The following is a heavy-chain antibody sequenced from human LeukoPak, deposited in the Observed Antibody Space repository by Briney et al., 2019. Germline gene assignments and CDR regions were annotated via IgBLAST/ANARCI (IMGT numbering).Heavy chain of an antibody. Sequence: GGSLRLSCAASGFTVSSNHMSWVRQAPGKGLEWVSVIYSGGSAYSADSVKGRFTISKDNSKNTLYLQMNSLRAEDTAVYCCARVAEAGYFDYWGQGTLVTVSS. CDR1: GFTVSSNH. CDR3: ARVAEAGYFDY. D-gene: IGHD6-19*01. V-gene: IGHV3-53*01. J-gene: IGHJ4*02. CDR2: IYSGGSA.